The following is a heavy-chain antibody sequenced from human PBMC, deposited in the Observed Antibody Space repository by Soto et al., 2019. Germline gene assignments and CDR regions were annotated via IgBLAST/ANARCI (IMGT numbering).Heavy chain of an antibody. CDR3: AKDSSWTGYRYDYYFGY. D-gene: IGHD3-9*01. CDR1: GFTFSSYA. Sequence: GGSLRLSCAAFGFTFSSYAMSWVRQAPGKGLEWVSGIGGSGSTTDYADSVKGRFTISRDNSKNTLYLQMNSLRGEDTAVYYCAKDSSWTGYRYDYYFGYWGQGTLVTVSS. V-gene: IGHV3-23*01. J-gene: IGHJ4*02. CDR2: IGGSGSTT.